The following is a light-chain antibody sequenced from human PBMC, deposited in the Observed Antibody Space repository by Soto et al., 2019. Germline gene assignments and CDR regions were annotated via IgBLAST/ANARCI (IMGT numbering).Light chain of an antibody. Sequence: DIQMTQSPSSLSASVGDRVTITCRASQTISRYLNWYQQKAGEAPKLLIYATSTLKSGVPSRFSGSGSGTDFTLTINSLQLEDLAIYYCQQSNRNPTFGGGTKVEIK. CDR2: ATS. CDR3: QQSNRNPT. J-gene: IGKJ4*01. CDR1: QTISRY. V-gene: IGKV1-39*01.